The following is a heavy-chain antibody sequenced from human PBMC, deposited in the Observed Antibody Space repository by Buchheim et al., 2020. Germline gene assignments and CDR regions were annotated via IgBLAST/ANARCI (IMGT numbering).Heavy chain of an antibody. D-gene: IGHD2-2*01. CDR2: IYTSGST. V-gene: IGHV4-61*02. CDR3: AREAVVVVPAAVIEDYYYYYGMDV. Sequence: QVQLQESGPGLVKPSQTLSLTCTVSGGSISSGSYYWSWIRQPAGKGLEWIGRIYTSGSTNYNPSLKSRVTISVDTSKNQFSLKLSSVTAADTAVYYCAREAVVVVPAAVIEDYYYYYGMDVWGQGTT. CDR1: GGSISSGSYY. J-gene: IGHJ6*02.